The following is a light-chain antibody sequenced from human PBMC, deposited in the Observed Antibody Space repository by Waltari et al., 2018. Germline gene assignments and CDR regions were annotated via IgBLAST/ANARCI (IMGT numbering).Light chain of an antibody. V-gene: IGLV2-14*01. CDR3: SSYRISDTFV. J-gene: IGLJ1*01. CDR2: DVN. CDR1: TSNVGGYNH. Sequence: QSALTQPASVSGSPGQSSPSSCTGSTSNVGGYNHISWYRKHPGKAPELIIYDVNKRPSGVSNRFSGSKSGSAASLTITGLQAEDEADYYCSSYRISDTFVFGTGTKVIVL.